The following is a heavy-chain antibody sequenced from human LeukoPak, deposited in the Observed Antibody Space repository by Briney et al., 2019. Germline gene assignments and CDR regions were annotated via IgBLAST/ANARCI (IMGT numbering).Heavy chain of an antibody. Sequence: GGSLRLSCAASGFTFSDYHMAWIRQAPGKGLQWVSYISNGGDIYYAYSVKGRFTISRDNAKNSLYLQMNSLRAEDTALYYCAKDIEAAGLFFDYWGQGTLVTVSS. V-gene: IGHV3-11*04. CDR2: ISNGGDI. D-gene: IGHD6-13*01. CDR3: AKDIEAAGLFFDY. J-gene: IGHJ4*02. CDR1: GFTFSDYH.